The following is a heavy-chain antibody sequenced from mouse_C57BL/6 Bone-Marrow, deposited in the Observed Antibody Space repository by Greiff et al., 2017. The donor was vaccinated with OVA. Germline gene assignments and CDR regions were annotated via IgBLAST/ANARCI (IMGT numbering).Heavy chain of an antibody. D-gene: IGHD2-2*01. J-gene: IGHJ2*01. CDR1: GYTFTSYW. CDR3: ARGGTMVPSFDY. V-gene: IGHV1-61*01. Sequence: VQLQQPGAELVRPGSSVKLSCKASGYTFTSYWMDWVKQRPGQGLEWIGNIYPSDSETHYNQKFKDKATLTVDKSSSTAYMQLSSLTSEDSAVYYCARGGTMVPSFDYWGQGTTLTVSS. CDR2: IYPSDSET.